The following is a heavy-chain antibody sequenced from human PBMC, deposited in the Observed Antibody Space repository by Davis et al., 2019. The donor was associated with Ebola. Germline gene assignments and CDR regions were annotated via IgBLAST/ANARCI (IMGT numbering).Heavy chain of an antibody. J-gene: IGHJ4*02. CDR1: GGSISSYY. CDR3: ARADGGGFPGQQGFDY. CDR2: IYYSGST. Sequence: PSETLSLTCTVSGGSISSYYWSWIRKPPGKGLEWIGYIYYSGSTNYNPSLKRRVTISVDTSKNQFSLKLSSVTAADTAVYYCARADGGGFPGQQGFDYWGQGTLVTVSS. D-gene: IGHD6-13*01. V-gene: IGHV4-59*01.